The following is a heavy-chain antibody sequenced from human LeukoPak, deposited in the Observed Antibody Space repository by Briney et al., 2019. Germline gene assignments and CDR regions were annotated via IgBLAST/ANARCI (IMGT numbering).Heavy chain of an antibody. CDR2: INPGDGST. J-gene: IGHJ2*01. V-gene: IGHV1-46*01. CDR3: ATNSGNYLDL. D-gene: IGHD1-26*01. CDR1: GYTFTSYY. Sequence: ASVKVSCKASGYTFTSYYMHWVRQAPGQGLEWMGIINPGDGSTSYTQKFQGRVTMTRDTSTSTVFLDLSSLRSEDTAVYYCATNSGNYLDLWGRGTLVTVSS.